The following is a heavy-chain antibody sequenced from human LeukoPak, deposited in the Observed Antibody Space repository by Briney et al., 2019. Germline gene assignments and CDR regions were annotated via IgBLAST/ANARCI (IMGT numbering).Heavy chain of an antibody. V-gene: IGHV3-48*03. Sequence: GGSLRLSCAASGFTFSSYEMNWVRQAPGKGLEWVSYISSSGNIIYYADSVKGRFAISRDNAKNSLYLQMNSLSAEDTAVYYCAKDRSIGTYYTFDHWGQGTLVTVSS. CDR1: GFTFSSYE. J-gene: IGHJ4*02. D-gene: IGHD1-26*01. CDR2: ISSSGNII. CDR3: AKDRSIGTYYTFDH.